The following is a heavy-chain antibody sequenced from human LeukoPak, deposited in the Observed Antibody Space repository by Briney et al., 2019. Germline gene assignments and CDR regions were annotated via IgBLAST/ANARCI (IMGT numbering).Heavy chain of an antibody. CDR3: AKDLSSGWSHDAFDI. CDR1: GFTFSSYA. Sequence: SGGSLRLSCAASGFTFSSYAMSWVRQAPGKGLEWVSAISGSGGSTYYADSVKGRFTISRDNSKNTLYLQMNSLRAEDTAVYNCAKDLSSGWSHDAFDIWGQGTLVTVSS. D-gene: IGHD6-19*01. CDR2: ISGSGGST. J-gene: IGHJ3*02. V-gene: IGHV3-23*01.